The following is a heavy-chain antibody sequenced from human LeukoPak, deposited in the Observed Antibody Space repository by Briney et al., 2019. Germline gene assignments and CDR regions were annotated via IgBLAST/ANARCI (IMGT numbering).Heavy chain of an antibody. CDR3: AKGRVGATYLLDY. CDR1: GFTFSSYA. J-gene: IGHJ4*02. Sequence: PGGTLRLSCAASGFTFSSYAMSWVRQAPGKGLEWVSAISGSGGSTYYADSVKGRFTISRDNSKNTLYLQMNSLRAEDTAVYYCAKGRVGATYLLDYWGQGTLVTVSS. V-gene: IGHV3-23*01. CDR2: ISGSGGST. D-gene: IGHD1-26*01.